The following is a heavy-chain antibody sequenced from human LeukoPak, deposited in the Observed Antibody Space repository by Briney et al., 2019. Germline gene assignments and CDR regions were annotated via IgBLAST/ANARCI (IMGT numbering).Heavy chain of an antibody. CDR1: GYTFTGYY. J-gene: IGHJ5*02. Sequence: ASVKVSCKASGYTFTGYYIHWVRQAPGQGLEWMGWINPSSGGTNYAQKFQGRVTMTWDTSISTGYMELSSLRSDDTAMYYCARVSVGATKGWFDPWGQGTLVTVSS. V-gene: IGHV1-2*02. CDR3: ARVSVGATKGWFDP. D-gene: IGHD1-26*01. CDR2: INPSSGGT.